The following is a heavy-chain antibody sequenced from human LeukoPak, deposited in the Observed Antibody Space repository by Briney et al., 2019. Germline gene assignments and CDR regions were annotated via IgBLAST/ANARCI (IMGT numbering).Heavy chain of an antibody. CDR1: GFTFSDYY. Sequence: GGSLRLSCAASGFTFSDYYMSWVRQAPEKGLEWVGFIRRKGYGGTTEYAPSVKGRFIISRDDSKSTAYLQMNSLKTEDTAVYYCTRDHDFWSGPFDVWGKGTTVTVSS. CDR2: IRRKGYGGTT. CDR3: TRDHDFWSGPFDV. J-gene: IGHJ6*04. D-gene: IGHD3-3*01. V-gene: IGHV3-49*04.